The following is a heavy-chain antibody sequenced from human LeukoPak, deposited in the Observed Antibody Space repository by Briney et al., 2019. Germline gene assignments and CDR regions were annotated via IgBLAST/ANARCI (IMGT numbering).Heavy chain of an antibody. CDR2: ISGSSNTI. D-gene: IGHD2-2*02. CDR1: GFTFSNSA. CDR3: ARADFCNSTSCYTAEYFQH. Sequence: GGSLRLSCAASGFTFSNSAMSWVRQAPGKGLEWVSYISGSSNTIYYTDSVKGRFTISRDNAQKSLFLQMNSLRADDTAVYYCARADFCNSTSCYTAEYFQHWGPGTLVTVSS. V-gene: IGHV3-48*01. J-gene: IGHJ1*01.